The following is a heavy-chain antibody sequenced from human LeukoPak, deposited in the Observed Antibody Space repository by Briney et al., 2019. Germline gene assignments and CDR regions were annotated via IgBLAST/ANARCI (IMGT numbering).Heavy chain of an antibody. J-gene: IGHJ4*02. CDR1: DGAIAGYS. V-gene: IGHV4-59*01. D-gene: IGHD6-19*01. CDR2: IYYSGST. CDR3: ARQLGSGWPYYFDY. Sequence: SETLSLTCTVSDGAIAGYSWSWIRQPPGKGLEWIGYIYYSGSTNYNPSLKSRVTISVDTSKNQFSLKLSSVTAADTAVYYCARQLGSGWPYYFDYWGQGTLVTVSS.